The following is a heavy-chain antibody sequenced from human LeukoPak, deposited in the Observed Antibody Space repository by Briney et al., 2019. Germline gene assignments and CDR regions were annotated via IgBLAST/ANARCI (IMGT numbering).Heavy chain of an antibody. V-gene: IGHV3-23*01. CDR1: GFIVSSNY. CDR3: AKARLTYYYDSSGYYFDY. D-gene: IGHD3-22*01. Sequence: GGSLRLSCAASGFIVSSNYMSWVRQAPGKGLEWVSAISGSGGSTYYADSVKGRFTISRDNSKNTLYLQMNSLRAEDTAVYYCAKARLTYYYDSSGYYFDYWGQGTLVTVSS. J-gene: IGHJ4*02. CDR2: ISGSGGST.